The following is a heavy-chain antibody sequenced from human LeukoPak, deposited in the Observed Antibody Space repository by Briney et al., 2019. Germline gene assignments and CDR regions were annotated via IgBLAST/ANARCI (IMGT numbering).Heavy chain of an antibody. Sequence: EGSLRLSCAASGFTFSTSWMHWVRQAPGKGLVWVSRINSDGSATSYAESVKGRFSISRDNAKNTLHLQMNSLRAEGTAVYYCANSGTGKYWGQGTLVTVSS. V-gene: IGHV3-74*01. D-gene: IGHD3-10*01. CDR3: ANSGTGKY. CDR2: INSDGSAT. CDR1: GFTFSTSW. J-gene: IGHJ4*02.